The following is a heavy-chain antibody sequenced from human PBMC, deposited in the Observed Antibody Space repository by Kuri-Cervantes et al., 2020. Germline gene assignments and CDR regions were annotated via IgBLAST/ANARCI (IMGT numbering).Heavy chain of an antibody. CDR3: VRNMGFYHMDV. CDR1: EFSFSSVW. V-gene: IGHV3-7*04. CDR2: IRGDGNEK. D-gene: IGHD3-3*01. Sequence: GESLKISYVASEFSFSSVWMTWVRQAPGKGMQWVANIRGDGNEKQYEDSVKGRFTISRDNAKKSMYLQMNNLRVEDTGTYFCVRNMGFYHMDVWGKGTTVTVSS. J-gene: IGHJ6*03.